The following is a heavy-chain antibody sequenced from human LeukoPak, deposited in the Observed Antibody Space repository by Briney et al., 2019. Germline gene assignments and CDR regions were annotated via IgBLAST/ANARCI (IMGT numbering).Heavy chain of an antibody. CDR1: GFTFSSYS. CDR2: IYYSGST. Sequence: PGGSLRLSCAASGFTFSSYSMNWLGQPPGKGLEGIGYIYYSGSTKYNPSLRSRVTISVDMSKNQFSLKLSSVTAADTAVYYCARVITMIRGLDPWGQGTLVTVSS. D-gene: IGHD3-10*01. V-gene: IGHV4-59*01. CDR3: ARVITMIRGLDP. J-gene: IGHJ5*02.